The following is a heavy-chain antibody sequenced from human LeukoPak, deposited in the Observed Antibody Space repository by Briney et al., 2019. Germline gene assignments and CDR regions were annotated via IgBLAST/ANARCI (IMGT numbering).Heavy chain of an antibody. J-gene: IGHJ4*02. CDR2: IWYDGSNK. D-gene: IGHD3-10*01. V-gene: IGHV3-33*01. CDR1: GFTFSSYG. CDR3: ARRVRGVMIIDY. Sequence: GGSLRLSCAASGFTFSSYGMHWVRQAPGKGLEWVAVIWYDGSNKYYADSVKGRFTISRDNSKNTLYLQMNSLRAEDTAVYYCARRVRGVMIIDYWGQGTLVTVSS.